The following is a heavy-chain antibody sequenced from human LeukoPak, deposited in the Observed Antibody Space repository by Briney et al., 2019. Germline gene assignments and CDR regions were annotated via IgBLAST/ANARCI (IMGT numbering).Heavy chain of an antibody. V-gene: IGHV3-11*01. D-gene: IGHD6-6*01. CDR2: ISSSGSTI. J-gene: IGHJ4*02. CDR3: ARDSGIAARPVDY. CDR1: GFTFSDYY. Sequence: PGGSLRLSCAASGFTFSDYYMSWIRQAPGKGLEWVSYISSSGSTIYYADSVKGRFTISRDNAKNSLCLQMNSLRAEDTAVYYCARDSGIAARPVDYWGQGTLVTVSS.